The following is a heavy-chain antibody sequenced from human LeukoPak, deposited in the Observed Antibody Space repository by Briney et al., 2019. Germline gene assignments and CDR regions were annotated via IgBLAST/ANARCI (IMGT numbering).Heavy chain of an antibody. Sequence: ASVKVSCKASGYTFTGYYMHWVRQAPGQGLEWMGCINPSSGSTNYAQKFQGRVTMTRDTSISTAYMELSRLRSDDTAVYYCARHREDDYYYYGMDVWGQGTTVTVSS. CDR1: GYTFTGYY. J-gene: IGHJ6*02. CDR2: INPSSGST. CDR3: ARHREDDYYYYGMDV. V-gene: IGHV1-2*02. D-gene: IGHD5-24*01.